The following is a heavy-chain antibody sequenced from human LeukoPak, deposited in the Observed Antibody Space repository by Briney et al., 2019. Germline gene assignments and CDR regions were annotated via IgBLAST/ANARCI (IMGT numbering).Heavy chain of an antibody. CDR1: GFTVSSNY. J-gene: IGHJ4*02. D-gene: IGHD5-12*01. CDR3: AKDLVVVATILDY. CDR2: IYTDGTT. Sequence: GGSLRLSCAVSGFTVSSNYMAWVRQAPGKGLEWVSLIYTDGTTYYADSVKGRFTISRDNSKNTLYLQMNSLRAEDTAVYYCAKDLVVVATILDYWGQGTLVTVSS. V-gene: IGHV3-66*01.